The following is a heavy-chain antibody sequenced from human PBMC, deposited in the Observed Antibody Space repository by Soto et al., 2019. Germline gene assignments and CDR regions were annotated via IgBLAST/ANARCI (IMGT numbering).Heavy chain of an antibody. CDR3: ARTEVVTAIQAYYGMDV. CDR2: IIPIFGTA. CDR1: GGTFSSYA. J-gene: IGHJ6*02. V-gene: IGHV1-69*01. Sequence: QVQLVQSGAEVKKPGSSVKVSCKASGGTFSSYAISLVRQAPGQGLEWMGGIIPIFGTANYAQKFQGRVTITADHSTSTDYMELSSLRSEDTAVYYCARTEVVTAIQAYYGMDVWGQGTKVTVSS. D-gene: IGHD2-21*02.